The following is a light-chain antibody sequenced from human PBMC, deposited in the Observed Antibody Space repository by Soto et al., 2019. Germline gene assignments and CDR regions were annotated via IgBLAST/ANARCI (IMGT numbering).Light chain of an antibody. J-gene: IGLJ3*02. CDR1: SSNIGRNF. V-gene: IGLV1-47*01. Sequence: QSVVSQPPSASGNPGQRVTVSCSGRSSNIGRNFVYWYQQFPGAAPKLLIFKNDQRPSGVPDRFSGSKSGTSASLAISGLRSEDEADYYCATWDVSLSGGVFGGGTKLTVL. CDR2: KND. CDR3: ATWDVSLSGGV.